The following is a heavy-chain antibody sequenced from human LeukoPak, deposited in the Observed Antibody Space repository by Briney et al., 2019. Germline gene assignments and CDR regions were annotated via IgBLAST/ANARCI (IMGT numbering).Heavy chain of an antibody. V-gene: IGHV3-7*03. CDR2: IKQDGSER. D-gene: IGHD5-12*01. CDR1: GFTFSSYW. J-gene: IGHJ4*02. Sequence: GGSLRLSCAASGFTFSSYWMSWVRQAPGKGLEWVANIKQDGSERYYVDSVKGRFTISRGNAKNSLYLQMNSLRAEDTAVYYCARDSYSGYDTTPDYWGQGTLVTVSS. CDR3: ARDSYSGYDTTPDY.